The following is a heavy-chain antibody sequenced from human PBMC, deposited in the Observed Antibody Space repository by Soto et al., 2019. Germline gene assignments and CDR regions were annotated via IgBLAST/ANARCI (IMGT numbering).Heavy chain of an antibody. V-gene: IGHV3-23*01. CDR3: AKRYYYDNSGLWDY. D-gene: IGHD3-22*01. Sequence: EVHLLESGGGLVQPGGSLRLSCAASGFTFSSYAMSWVRQAPGKGLEWVSAISSSGGDTYYTDSVKGRFTISRDNSKNPLYLQMHSLSAEDTAVYYCAKRYYYDNSGLWDYWGQGTLVTVSS. CDR1: GFTFSSYA. CDR2: ISSSGGDT. J-gene: IGHJ4*02.